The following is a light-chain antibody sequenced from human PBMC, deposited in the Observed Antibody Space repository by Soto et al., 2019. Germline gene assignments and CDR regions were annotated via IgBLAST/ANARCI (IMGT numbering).Light chain of an antibody. CDR1: SSDVGGYNY. V-gene: IGLV2-14*01. J-gene: IGLJ1*01. CDR3: SSYTISTTLV. CDR2: EVS. Sequence: QSALTQPGSVSGSPGQSITISCTGTSSDVGGYNYVSWYQQHPGKAPKLMIYEVSNRPSGVSTRFSGSKSGNTASLTISGLQAEDEADYYCSSYTISTTLVFGTGTKVTVL.